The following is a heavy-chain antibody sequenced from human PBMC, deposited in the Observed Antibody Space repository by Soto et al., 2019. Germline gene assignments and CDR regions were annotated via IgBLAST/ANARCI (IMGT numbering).Heavy chain of an antibody. CDR1: GGIFTNNA. V-gene: IGHV1-69*01. CDR2: VIPLFDTA. D-gene: IGHD5-18*01. J-gene: IGHJ6*02. CDR3: ATGGHNDGYNFYHGMDA. Sequence: QVQVVQSGAEVKKPGSSVKVSCKVSGGIFTNNAISWVRQAPGQGLEWLGGVIPLFDTAYYAQKFRGRLRISADGATTPAYMELSGLTSADTAVYFCATGGHNDGYNFYHGMDAWGQGTTVTVS.